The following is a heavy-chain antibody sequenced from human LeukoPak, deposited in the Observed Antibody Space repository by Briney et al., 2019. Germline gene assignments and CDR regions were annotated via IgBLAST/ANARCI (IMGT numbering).Heavy chain of an antibody. CDR3: ARALVTLGGLDY. V-gene: IGHV3-21*01. Sequence: GGSLRPSCAASGFTLSSYSTYWVRQAPGKGLEWVSSISSSSSYIYYAYSVKGQFTISRDNAKNSLYLQMNSPSAEDTAVYYCARALVTLGGLDYWGQGTPVTVSS. J-gene: IGHJ4*02. CDR2: ISSSSSYI. D-gene: IGHD3-16*01. CDR1: GFTLSSYS.